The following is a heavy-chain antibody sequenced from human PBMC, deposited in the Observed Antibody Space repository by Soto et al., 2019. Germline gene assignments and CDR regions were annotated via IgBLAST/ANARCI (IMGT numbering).Heavy chain of an antibody. V-gene: IGHV1-18*01. D-gene: IGHD2-2*02. CDR2: IGAYNGNA. J-gene: IGHJ5*02. Sequence: ASVKVSCKASGYTFTSYGISWVRQAPGQGLEWMGWIGAYNGNANYAQKLQGRVTMTTDTSTSTAYMELRSLRSDDTAVYYCAREEEYCSSTSCYTGGWFDPWGQGTLVTV. CDR1: GYTFTSYG. CDR3: AREEEYCSSTSCYTGGWFDP.